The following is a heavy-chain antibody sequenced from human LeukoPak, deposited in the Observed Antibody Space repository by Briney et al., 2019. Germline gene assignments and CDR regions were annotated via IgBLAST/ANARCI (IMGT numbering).Heavy chain of an antibody. CDR2: IRSVFRTT. CDR3: AREREMATVQECDAFDI. Sequence: SSVTVTFKASGDSCSSYALSWVRQAPGQGLEWMGGIRSVFRTTNYAQKFRGRVTITADDSRSTAYMELSSLSSEDTAVYYCAREREMATVQECDAFDIWGEGPMVTVSS. CDR1: GDSCSSYA. D-gene: IGHD5-24*01. V-gene: IGHV1-69*13. J-gene: IGHJ3*02.